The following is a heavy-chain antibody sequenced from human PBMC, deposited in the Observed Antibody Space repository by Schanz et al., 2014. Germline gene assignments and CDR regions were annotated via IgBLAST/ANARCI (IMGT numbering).Heavy chain of an antibody. CDR1: GFTVSTNY. CDR3: ARDEGRDGYNLAFDV. D-gene: IGHD5-12*01. V-gene: IGHV3-53*01. CDR2: LYIGGGST. Sequence: EVQLVESGGGVAQPGGSLRLSCAVSGFTVSTNYMSWVRQAPGKGLEWVSSLYIGGGSTRYADSVKGRFIISRDSSKNTLFLQMNSLRADDTAVYFCARDEGRDGYNLAFDVWGQGTLVTVSS. J-gene: IGHJ3*01.